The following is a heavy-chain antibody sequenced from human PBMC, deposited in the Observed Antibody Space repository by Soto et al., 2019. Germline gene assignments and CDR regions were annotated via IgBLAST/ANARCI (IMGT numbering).Heavy chain of an antibody. J-gene: IGHJ6*03. V-gene: IGHV1-8*01. D-gene: IGHD3-10*01. Sequence: ASVKVSCKASGYTFTSYDINWVRQATGQELEWMGWMNPNSGNTGYAQKFQGRVTMTRNTSISTAYMELSSLRSEDTAVYYCARGRTPYYYGSGSYYNVPDYYYYMDVWGKGTTVTVSS. CDR2: MNPNSGNT. CDR3: ARGRTPYYYGSGSYYNVPDYYYYMDV. CDR1: GYTFTSYD.